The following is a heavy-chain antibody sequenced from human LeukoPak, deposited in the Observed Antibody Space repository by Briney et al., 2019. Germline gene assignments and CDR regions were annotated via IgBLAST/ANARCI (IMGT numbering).Heavy chain of an antibody. J-gene: IGHJ5*02. CDR2: MNPNSGNT. CDR1: GYSFTSYD. D-gene: IGHD6-13*01. Sequence: GASVRLSCTASGYSFTSYDMNWVRQATGQGLEWMASMNPNSGNTGYAEKFQGRVTMTRNTSISTAYMELSSLRSEDTAVYYCARAYYSSSWYSSWFDPWGQGTLVTVSS. CDR3: ARAYYSSSWYSSWFDP. V-gene: IGHV1-8*02.